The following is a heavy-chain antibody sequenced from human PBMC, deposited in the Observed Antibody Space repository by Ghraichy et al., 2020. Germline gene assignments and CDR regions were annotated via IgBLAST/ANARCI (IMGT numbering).Heavy chain of an antibody. D-gene: IGHD5-12*01. CDR2: IWYDGSNK. CDR1: GFTFSSYG. J-gene: IGHJ5*02. CDR3: ARAPGLRSRGGNWFDP. Sequence: GGSLRLSCAASGFTFSSYGMHWVRQAPGKGLEWVAVIWYDGSNKYYADSVKGRFTISRDNSKNTLYLQMNSLRAEDTAVYYCARAPGLRSRGGNWFDPWGQGTLVTVSS. V-gene: IGHV3-33*01.